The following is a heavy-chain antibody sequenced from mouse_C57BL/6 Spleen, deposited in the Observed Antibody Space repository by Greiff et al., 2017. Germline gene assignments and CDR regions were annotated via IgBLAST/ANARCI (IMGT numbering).Heavy chain of an antibody. D-gene: IGHD4-1*01. CDR3: ARALTGTGYFDY. CDR2: IYPGCGYT. CDR1: GYTFTNYW. Sequence: QVHVKQSGAALVRPGTSVKMSCKASGYTFTNYWLGWAQQRPGHGLALFGDIYPGCGYTTYNEKFKGKATLTADKSSSTSYMQFSSLTSEDSAIYYGARALTGTGYFDYWGQGTTRTVSS. V-gene: IGHV1-63*01. J-gene: IGHJ2*01.